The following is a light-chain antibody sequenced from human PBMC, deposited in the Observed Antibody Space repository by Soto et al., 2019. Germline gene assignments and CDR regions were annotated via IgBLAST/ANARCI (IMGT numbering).Light chain of an antibody. CDR2: GTS. CDR3: QAYGTSPIFT. CDR1: QRIAGNF. J-gene: IGKJ3*01. Sequence: EMVLTQSPDTLSVSPGDRAALSCSASQRIAGNFLAWYQQKSDQSPRLLIFGTSYRASGIPDRFSGSGSGTDFTLTISRVEPDDFAVYFCQAYGTSPIFTFGPGTKLDIK. V-gene: IGKV3-20*01.